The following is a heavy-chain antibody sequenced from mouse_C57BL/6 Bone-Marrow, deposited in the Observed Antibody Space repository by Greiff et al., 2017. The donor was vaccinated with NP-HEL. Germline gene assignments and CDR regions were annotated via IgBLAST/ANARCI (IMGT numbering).Heavy chain of an antibody. CDR1: GFTFSDYG. Sequence: EVQVVESGGGLVKPGGSLKLSCAASGFTFSDYGMHWVRQAPEKGLEWVAYISSGSSTIYYADTVKGRFTISRDNAKNTLFLQMTSLGSEDAATYYCAKDNWDYWGQGTTLTVSS. D-gene: IGHD4-1*02. J-gene: IGHJ2*01. CDR3: AKDNWDY. V-gene: IGHV5-17*01. CDR2: ISSGSSTI.